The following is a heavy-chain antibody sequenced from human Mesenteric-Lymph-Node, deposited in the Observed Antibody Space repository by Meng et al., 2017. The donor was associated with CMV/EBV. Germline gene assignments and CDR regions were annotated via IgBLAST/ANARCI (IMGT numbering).Heavy chain of an antibody. J-gene: IGHJ3*02. V-gene: IGHV3-20*04. CDR2: INWNGGST. Sequence: GSLKISCAASGFTFDDYGMSWVRQAPGKGLEWVSGINWNGGSTGYADSVKGRFTISRDNAKNSLYLQMNSLRAEDTAVYYCAREGVMTTVSYDDAFDIWGQGTMVTVSS. CDR1: GFTFDDYG. CDR3: AREGVMTTVSYDDAFDI. D-gene: IGHD4-11*01.